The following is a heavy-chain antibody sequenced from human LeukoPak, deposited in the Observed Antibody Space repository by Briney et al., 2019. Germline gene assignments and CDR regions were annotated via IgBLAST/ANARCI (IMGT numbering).Heavy chain of an antibody. CDR2: ISGRGVTT. CDR1: GFTFSSYS. D-gene: IGHD1-20*01. Sequence: GGSLRLSCAASGFTFSSYSMSWVRQAPGKGLEWVSAISGRGVTTSYADSVRGRFTISRDNSKNTLYLQMNSLRAEDTAVYYCAKAASGNWNDVSDYWGQGTLVTVSS. J-gene: IGHJ4*02. CDR3: AKAASGNWNDVSDY. V-gene: IGHV3-23*01.